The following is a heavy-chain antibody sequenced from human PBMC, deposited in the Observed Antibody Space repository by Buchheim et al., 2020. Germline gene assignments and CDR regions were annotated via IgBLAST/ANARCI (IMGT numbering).Heavy chain of an antibody. CDR2: IYQSGST. J-gene: IGHJ6*02. V-gene: IGHV4-61*08. CDR1: GDSITNVDYY. Sequence: QVQLRESGPGLVRPSETLSLSCSVSGDSITNVDYYWTWIRQPPGKGLEWIGYIYQSGSTNYNPSLKSRVTISLDTSKNQFSLRLTSVTAADTAVYYCARDWVLQQRENYYYYFDGMDVWGQGTT. CDR3: ARDWVLQQRENYYYYFDGMDV. D-gene: IGHD6-13*01.